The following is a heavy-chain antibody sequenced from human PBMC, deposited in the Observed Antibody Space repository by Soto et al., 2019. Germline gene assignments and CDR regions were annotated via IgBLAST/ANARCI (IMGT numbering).Heavy chain of an antibody. D-gene: IGHD4-17*01. V-gene: IGHV4-59*01. CDR3: AREGADIDDGDVEGFDP. J-gene: IGHJ5*02. CDR2: IYYSGST. Sequence: SETLSLTCTVAGGSISSYYWSWIRQPPGKGLEWIGYIYYSGSTNYNPSLKSRVTISVDTSKNQFSLKLSSVTAADTAVYYCAREGADIDDGDVEGFDPWGQGTLVTVSS. CDR1: GGSISSYY.